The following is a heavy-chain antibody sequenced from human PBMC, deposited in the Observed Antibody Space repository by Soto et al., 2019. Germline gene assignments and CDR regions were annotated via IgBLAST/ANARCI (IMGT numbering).Heavy chain of an antibody. CDR3: AKVLWDYDFWSGYYP. CDR2: ISGSGGNS. V-gene: IGHV3-23*01. D-gene: IGHD3-3*01. J-gene: IGHJ5*02. Sequence: GGSLRLSCAASGFTFSSYAMSWFRQAPGKGLEWVSAISGSGGNSNYADSVRGRFIISRDNSKNTLYLQMNSLRAEDTAVYYCAKVLWDYDFWSGYYPWGQGTLVTVSS. CDR1: GFTFSSYA.